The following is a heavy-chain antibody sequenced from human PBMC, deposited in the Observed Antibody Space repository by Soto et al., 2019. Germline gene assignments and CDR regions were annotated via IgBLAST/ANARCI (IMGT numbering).Heavy chain of an antibody. CDR3: ARQSGSGSYYYYGMDV. CDR1: GGSISSSSYY. Sequence: PSETLSLTCTVSGGSISSSSYYWGWIRQPPGKGLEWIGSIYYSGSTYYNPSLKSRVTISVDTSKNQFSLKLSSVTAADTAVYYCARQSGSGSYYYYGMDVWGQGTTVTVSS. J-gene: IGHJ6*02. CDR2: IYYSGST. V-gene: IGHV4-39*01. D-gene: IGHD3-10*01.